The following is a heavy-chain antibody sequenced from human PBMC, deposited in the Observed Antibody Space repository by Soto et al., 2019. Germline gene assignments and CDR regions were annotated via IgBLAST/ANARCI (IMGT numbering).Heavy chain of an antibody. CDR3: ARDPAIYSGKFDYGLDV. CDR1: GLTFISYE. J-gene: IGHJ6*02. D-gene: IGHD4-4*01. V-gene: IGHV3-48*03. CDR2: IGTSGKTI. Sequence: GGSLRLSCAVSGLTFISYEMNWVRQAPWKALEWVSYIGTSGKTIYYADSVRGRFTISRDNAKNSLYLQMNSLRAEDTAVYFCARDPAIYSGKFDYGLDVWGRGTTVTVSS.